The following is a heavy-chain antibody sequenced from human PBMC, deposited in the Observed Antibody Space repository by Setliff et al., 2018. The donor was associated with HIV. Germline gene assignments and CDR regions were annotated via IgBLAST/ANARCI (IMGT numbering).Heavy chain of an antibody. Sequence: ASETLSLTCSVSGGSISSGSYYWSWIRQPAGKGLEWIGHVDYSGSSTYNPSLNSRVTLSIDTSKSQFPLRLSSVTAADTALYYCARRSTVARGVDCFDLWGQGTQVTVSS. D-gene: IGHD3-10*01. V-gene: IGHV4-61*09. CDR1: GGSISSGSYY. CDR3: ARRSTVARGVDCFDL. J-gene: IGHJ4*02. CDR2: VDYSGSS.